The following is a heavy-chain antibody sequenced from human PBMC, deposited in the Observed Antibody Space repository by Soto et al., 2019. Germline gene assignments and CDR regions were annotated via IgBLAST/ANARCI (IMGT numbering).Heavy chain of an antibody. CDR2: IYYSGST. D-gene: IGHD1-26*01. V-gene: IGHV4-31*03. CDR3: ARNSGSYCTDRNWFDP. J-gene: IGHJ5*02. CDR1: GGSISSGGYY. Sequence: QVQLQESGPGLVKPSQTLSLTCTVSGGSISSGGYYWSWIRQHPGKGLEWIGYIYYSGSTYYNPSLKSRVTISVDTSKNQFSLKLSSVTAADTAVYYCARNSGSYCTDRNWFDPWGQGTLVTVSS.